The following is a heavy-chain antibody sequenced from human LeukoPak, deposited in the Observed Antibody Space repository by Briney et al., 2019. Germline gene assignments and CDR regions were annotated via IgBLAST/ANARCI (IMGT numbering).Heavy chain of an antibody. Sequence: ASVKVSCKASGYTFTGYYMHWVRQAPGQGLEWMGRIHPNSGGTNYAQKFQGRVTKTRDTSISTAYMELSRLRSDDTAVYYCARVVVGNFDYWGQGTLVTVSS. V-gene: IGHV1-2*06. J-gene: IGHJ4*02. CDR2: IHPNSGGT. D-gene: IGHD1-26*01. CDR1: GYTFTGYY. CDR3: ARVVVGNFDY.